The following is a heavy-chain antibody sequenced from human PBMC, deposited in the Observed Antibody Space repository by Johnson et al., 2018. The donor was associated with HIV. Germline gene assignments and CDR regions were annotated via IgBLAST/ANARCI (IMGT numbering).Heavy chain of an antibody. J-gene: IGHJ3*02. Sequence: QVRLVESGGGVVQPGRSLSLSCAASGFTFSSYAMYWVRQAPGKGLEWVAFIRYDGSNKYYADSVKGRFTISRDNSKNTLYVQMNSLRVEDTAVYYCAKMSRGRQDAFDIWGQGAMVSVSA. CDR3: AKMSRGRQDAFDI. CDR2: IRYDGSNK. CDR1: GFTFSSYA. D-gene: IGHD3-16*01. V-gene: IGHV3-30*02.